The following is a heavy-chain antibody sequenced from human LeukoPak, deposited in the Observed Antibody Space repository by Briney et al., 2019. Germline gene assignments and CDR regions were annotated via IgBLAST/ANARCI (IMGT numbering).Heavy chain of an antibody. CDR2: ISSSSSYI. V-gene: IGHV3-21*01. CDR1: GFTFSSYS. CDR3: ARDPPTYSDYRRRGQKKFDY. Sequence: PGGSLRLSCAASGFTFSSYSMNWVRQAPGKGLEWVSSISSSSSYIYYADSVKGRFTISRDNAKNSLYLQMNSLRAEDTAVYYCARDPPTYSDYRRRGQKKFDYWGQGTLVTVSS. D-gene: IGHD4-17*01. J-gene: IGHJ4*02.